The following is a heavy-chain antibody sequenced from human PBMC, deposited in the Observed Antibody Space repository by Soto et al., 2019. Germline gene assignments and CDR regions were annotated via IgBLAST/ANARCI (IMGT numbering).Heavy chain of an antibody. D-gene: IGHD3-22*01. CDR1: GGTFSSYA. J-gene: IGHJ4*02. V-gene: IGHV1-69*13. CDR3: ARSDDSSGYYSYPSSGFGY. Sequence: SVKVSCKASGGTFSSYAISWVRQAPGQGLEWMGGIIPIFGTANYAQKFQGRVTITADESTSTAYMELSSLRSEDTAVYYCARSDDSSGYYSYPSSGFGYWGQGTLVTVSS. CDR2: IIPIFGTA.